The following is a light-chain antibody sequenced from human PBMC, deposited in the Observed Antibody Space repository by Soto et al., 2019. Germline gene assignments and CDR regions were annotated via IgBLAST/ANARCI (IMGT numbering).Light chain of an antibody. CDR2: DVS. CDR1: SRDIGAYDY. CDR3: SSFADSSARDYV. V-gene: IGLV2-14*03. J-gene: IGLJ1*01. Sequence: QSALTQPASVSGSPGQSVTISCTGTSRDIGAYDYVSWYQQHPGGVPKLLIYDVSSRPSGVSSRFSGSKSGNTASLTISGLRADDESHYYCSSFADSSARDYVFGGGTKLTVL.